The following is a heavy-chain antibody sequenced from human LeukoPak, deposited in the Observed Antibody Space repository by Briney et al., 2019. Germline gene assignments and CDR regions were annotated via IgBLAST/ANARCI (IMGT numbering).Heavy chain of an antibody. CDR1: GYTFTSYY. CDR3: ARDGSGSYAYFDY. D-gene: IGHD3-10*01. J-gene: IGHJ4*02. V-gene: IGHV1-46*01. Sequence: ASVEVSCKASGYTFTSYYMHWVRQAPGQGLEWMGIINPSGGSTSYAQKFQGRVTITTDESTSTAYMELSSLRSEDTAVYYCARDGSGSYAYFDYWGQGTLVTVSS. CDR2: INPSGGST.